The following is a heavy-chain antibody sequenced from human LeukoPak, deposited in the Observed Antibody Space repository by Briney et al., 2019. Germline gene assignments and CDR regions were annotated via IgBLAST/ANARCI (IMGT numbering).Heavy chain of an antibody. Sequence: SETLSLTRTVSGYSISSGYYWGWIRQPPGKGLEWIGSIYYSGSTYYNPSLKSRVTMSVDTSKNQFSLKLNSVTAADTAVYYCTRLTGNNWFDPWGQGTLVTVSS. J-gene: IGHJ5*02. D-gene: IGHD1-20*01. CDR1: GYSISSGYY. V-gene: IGHV4-38-2*02. CDR3: TRLTGNNWFDP. CDR2: IYYSGST.